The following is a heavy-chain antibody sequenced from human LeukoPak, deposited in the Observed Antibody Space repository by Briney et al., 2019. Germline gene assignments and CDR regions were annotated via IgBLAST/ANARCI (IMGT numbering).Heavy chain of an antibody. CDR1: GVSFSGYY. Sequence: SETLSLTCAVYGVSFSGYYWSWIRQPPGKGLEWIGEINHSGSTNYNPSLKSRVTISVDTSKNQFSLKLSSVTAADTAVYYCAREDTAMAYWGQGTLVTVSS. CDR3: AREDTAMAY. J-gene: IGHJ4*02. V-gene: IGHV4-34*01. D-gene: IGHD5-18*01. CDR2: INHSGST.